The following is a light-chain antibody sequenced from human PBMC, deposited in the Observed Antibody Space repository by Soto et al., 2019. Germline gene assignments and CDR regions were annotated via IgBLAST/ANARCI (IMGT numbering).Light chain of an antibody. J-gene: IGKJ1*01. V-gene: IGKV3-20*01. Sequence: EIVMTQSPATLSVSPGERVTLSCRASQSVSSKLAWYQQKPGQAPRLLIYDASSRATGIPDRFSGSGSGTGFTLTISRLEPEDFAVYYCQQYGSSPWTFGQGTKVDIK. CDR2: DAS. CDR1: QSVSSK. CDR3: QQYGSSPWT.